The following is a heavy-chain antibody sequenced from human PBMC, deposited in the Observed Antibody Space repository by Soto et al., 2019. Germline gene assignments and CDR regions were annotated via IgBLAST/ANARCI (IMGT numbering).Heavy chain of an antibody. CDR3: ARSQGSSTSLEIYYYYCYGMDV. CDR1: GGTFSSYA. Sequence: QVQLVQSGAEVKKPGSSVKVSCKASGGTFSSYAISWVRQAPGQGLEWMGGIIPISETTNYAQKFQGRVTITADEYKSTAYMELSSLRSEDTAVYYCARSQGSSTSLEIYYYYCYGMDVWGQGTTVTVSS. D-gene: IGHD2-2*01. V-gene: IGHV1-69*01. J-gene: IGHJ6*02. CDR2: IIPISETT.